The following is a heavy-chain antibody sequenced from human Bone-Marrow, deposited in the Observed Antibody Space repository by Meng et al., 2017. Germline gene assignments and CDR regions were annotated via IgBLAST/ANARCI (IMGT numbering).Heavy chain of an antibody. CDR1: GYTFTNYG. Sequence: ASVKVSCKTSGYTFTNYGITWVRQAPGQGLEWMGWISTYNGNRHYGQKFQGRVTMTTDSSTKTAYMALRGLRSDDTAVYYCARVRVIITMDYFDHWGQGTLVTVSS. V-gene: IGHV1-18*01. D-gene: IGHD3-10*01. CDR3: ARVRVIITMDYFDH. CDR2: ISTYNGNR. J-gene: IGHJ4*02.